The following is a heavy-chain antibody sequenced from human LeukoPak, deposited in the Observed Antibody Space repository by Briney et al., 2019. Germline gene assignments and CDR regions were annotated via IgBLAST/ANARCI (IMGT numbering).Heavy chain of an antibody. CDR1: GGSFSAYS. V-gene: IGHV4-34*01. Sequence: SETLSLTCAVYGGSFSAYSWSWIRQPPGKGLEWIGEINHSGSTNYNPSLKSRVIISVDTSNNQFSLKLSSVTAADTAVYYCASSAYRSFYDSTGHYPFDDWGQGTLVTVSS. CDR3: ASSAYRSFYDSTGHYPFDD. D-gene: IGHD3-22*01. J-gene: IGHJ4*02. CDR2: INHSGST.